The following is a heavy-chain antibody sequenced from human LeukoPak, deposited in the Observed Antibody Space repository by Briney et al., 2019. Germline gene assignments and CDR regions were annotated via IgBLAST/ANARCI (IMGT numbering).Heavy chain of an antibody. V-gene: IGHV4-61*02. CDR1: GGSISSGSYY. CDR3: ASTNISYYYYYMDV. D-gene: IGHD2-8*01. J-gene: IGHJ6*03. CDR2: IYTSDST. Sequence: PSETLSLTCTVSGGSISSGSYYWSWIRQPAGKGLEWIGRIYTSDSTYYNPSLKSRVTMSVDTPKNQFSLKLSSVTAADTAVYYCASTNISYYYYYMDVWGKGTTVTASS.